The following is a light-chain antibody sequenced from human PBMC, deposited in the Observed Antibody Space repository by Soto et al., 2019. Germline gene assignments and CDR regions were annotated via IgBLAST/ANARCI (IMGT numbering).Light chain of an antibody. V-gene: IGKV1-39*01. Sequence: DIQMTQSPSSLSASVGDRVTITCRASQSISSYLNWYQQKPGKAPKLLIYAASSLQSGVPSRFSGSGSGTDVTLPISSLQPEDFATYYCQQSYSTPPSFGGGTKVEIK. CDR2: AAS. CDR3: QQSYSTPPS. CDR1: QSISSY. J-gene: IGKJ4*01.